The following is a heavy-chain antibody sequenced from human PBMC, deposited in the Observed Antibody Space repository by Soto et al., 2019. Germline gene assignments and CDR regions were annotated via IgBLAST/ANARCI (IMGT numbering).Heavy chain of an antibody. V-gene: IGHV3-30*18. J-gene: IGHJ4*02. CDR2: ISYDGSNK. Sequence: RCVRHDQGKGLEWVAVISYDGSNKYYADSVKGRFTISRDNSKNTLYLQMNSLRAEDTAVYYCAKDRPYYYDSSGYYRRYFDYWGQGTLVTVSS. D-gene: IGHD3-22*01. CDR3: AKDRPYYYDSSGYYRRYFDY.